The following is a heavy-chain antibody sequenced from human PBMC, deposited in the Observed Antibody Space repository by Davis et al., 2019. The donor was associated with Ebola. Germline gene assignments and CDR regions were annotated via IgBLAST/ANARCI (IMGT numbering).Heavy chain of an antibody. D-gene: IGHD1-1*01. CDR3: TRGVIGYGDSRGTGFDP. CDR1: GFTFGNYA. Sequence: PGGSLRLSCTASGFTFGNYAMSWFRQAPGKGLEWVSFIRGRSYGGTTEYAASVKGRFTISRDDSKSIAYLQVNSLKTEDTAVYYCTRGVIGYGDSRGTGFDPWGQGTLVTVSS. V-gene: IGHV3-49*03. J-gene: IGHJ5*02. CDR2: IRGRSYGGTT.